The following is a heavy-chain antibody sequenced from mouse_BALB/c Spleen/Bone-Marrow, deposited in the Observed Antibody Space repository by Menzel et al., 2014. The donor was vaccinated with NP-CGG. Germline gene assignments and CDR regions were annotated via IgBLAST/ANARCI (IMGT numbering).Heavy chain of an antibody. V-gene: IGHV5-4*02. CDR3: ARDYYGSSYPFDY. CDR2: ISDGGSYT. CDR1: GFTFSDYY. Sequence: EVQVVESGGGLVKPGGSLKLSCAASGFTFSDYYMYWVRQTPEKRLEWVATISDGGSYTYYPDSVKGRFTISRDNAKNNLYLQMSSLKSEDTAMYYCARDYYGSSYPFDYWGQGTPLTVSS. J-gene: IGHJ2*01. D-gene: IGHD1-1*01.